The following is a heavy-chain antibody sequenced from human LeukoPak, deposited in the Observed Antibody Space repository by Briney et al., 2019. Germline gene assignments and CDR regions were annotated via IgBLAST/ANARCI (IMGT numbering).Heavy chain of an antibody. Sequence: ASVKVSCKASGYTFTGYYMHWVRQAPGQGLEWMGWINPNSGGTNYAQKFQGRVTMTRDTSISTAYMELSRLRSEDTAVYYCARGNYGSGSHFDYWGQGTLVTVSS. J-gene: IGHJ4*02. CDR3: ARGNYGSGSHFDY. V-gene: IGHV1-2*02. D-gene: IGHD3-10*01. CDR1: GYTFTGYY. CDR2: INPNSGGT.